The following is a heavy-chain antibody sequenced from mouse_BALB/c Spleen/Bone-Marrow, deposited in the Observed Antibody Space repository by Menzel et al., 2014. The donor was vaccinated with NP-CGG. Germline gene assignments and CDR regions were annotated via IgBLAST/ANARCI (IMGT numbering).Heavy chain of an antibody. Sequence: DVMLVESGGRLVKPGGSLKLSCAASGFSFGDHYTYWVRQTPEKRLEWVATISDGGGHTYYSDSVRGRFPISRDNAKNNRYLQMRRRKSEDTDMYHCARDGDYRYAWFSYWCQGTPVTVSA. V-gene: IGHV5-4*02. CDR3: ARDGDYRYAWFSY. CDR2: ISDGGGHT. D-gene: IGHD2-14*01. CDR1: GFSFGDHY. J-gene: IGHJ3*01.